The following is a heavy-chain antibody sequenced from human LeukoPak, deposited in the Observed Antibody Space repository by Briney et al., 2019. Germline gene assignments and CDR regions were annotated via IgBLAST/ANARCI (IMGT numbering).Heavy chain of an antibody. CDR2: INHSGST. Sequence: PSETLSLTCAVYGGSFSGYYWSWIRQPPGKGLEWIGEINHSGSTNYNPSLKSRVTISVDTSKNQFSLKLSSVTAADTAVYYCARGQRGTIFGVVIINPHYMDVWGKGTTVTVSS. V-gene: IGHV4-34*01. D-gene: IGHD3-3*01. J-gene: IGHJ6*03. CDR3: ARGQRGTIFGVVIINPHYMDV. CDR1: GGSFSGYY.